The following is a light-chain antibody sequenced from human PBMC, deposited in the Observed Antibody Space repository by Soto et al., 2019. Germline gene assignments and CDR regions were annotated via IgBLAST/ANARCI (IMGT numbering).Light chain of an antibody. CDR1: QSVGANR. Sequence: EIVLTQSPATLSLSPGERATLSCRASQSVGANRLAWYQQKLGQTPRLLIFGASSRATGIPDRFSGSGSGTDFTLTISRLQSEDFAVYYCQQYGASPLTFGGGTKVEIK. J-gene: IGKJ4*01. V-gene: IGKV3-20*01. CDR2: GAS. CDR3: QQYGASPLT.